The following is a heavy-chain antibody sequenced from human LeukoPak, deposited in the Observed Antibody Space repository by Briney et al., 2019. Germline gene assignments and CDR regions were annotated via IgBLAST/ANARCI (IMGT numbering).Heavy chain of an antibody. V-gene: IGHV1-69*13. CDR3: ATVYYYDSSGYSLLRYYYGMDV. CDR1: GGTFSSYA. CDR2: IIPIFGTA. J-gene: IGHJ6*02. Sequence: ASVKVSCKASGGTFSSYAISWVRQAPGQGLEWMGGIIPIFGTANYAQKFQGRVTITADESTSTAYMELSSLRSEDTAVYYCATVYYYDSSGYSLLRYYYGMDVWGQGTTVTVSS. D-gene: IGHD3-22*01.